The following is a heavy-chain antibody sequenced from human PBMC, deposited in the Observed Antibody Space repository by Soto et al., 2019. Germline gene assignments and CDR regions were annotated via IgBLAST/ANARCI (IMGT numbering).Heavy chain of an antibody. Sequence: ASMPVSFKASGYTLPVYYMHWVRQAPGQGLEWMGWINPNSGGTNYAQKFQGRVTTTRDTSISTAYMELSRLRSDDTAVYYCARDGDIVVVTAIRPFDYWGQGTLVTSPQ. D-gene: IGHD2-21*02. CDR2: INPNSGGT. J-gene: IGHJ4*02. CDR3: ARDGDIVVVTAIRPFDY. V-gene: IGHV1-2*02. CDR1: GYTLPVYY.